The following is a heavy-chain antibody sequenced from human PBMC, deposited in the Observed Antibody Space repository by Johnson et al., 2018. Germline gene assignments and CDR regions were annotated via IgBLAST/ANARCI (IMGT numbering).Heavy chain of an antibody. Sequence: HHVQSGGGLVKPGGSLRLSCAASGFTFSDYYMSWIRQAPGKGLEWVSYISSSGSTIYYADSVKGRFTISRDNAKNSLYLQMNSLRAEDTAVYYCARMGRYCSSTSCYEYYYYYYYMDVWGKGTTVTVSS. V-gene: IGHV3-11*04. CDR1: GFTFSDYY. CDR3: ARMGRYCSSTSCYEYYYYYYYMDV. D-gene: IGHD2-2*01. CDR2: ISSSGSTI. J-gene: IGHJ6*03.